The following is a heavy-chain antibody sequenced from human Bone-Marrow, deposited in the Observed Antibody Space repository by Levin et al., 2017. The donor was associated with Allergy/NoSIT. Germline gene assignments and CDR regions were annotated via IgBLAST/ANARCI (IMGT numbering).Heavy chain of an antibody. CDR1: GFSLSTSGVG. J-gene: IGHJ2*01. CDR3: AHSSHVDYGVRYFDF. CDR2: IYWNDDK. V-gene: IGHV2-5*01. D-gene: IGHD4-17*01. Sequence: GSGPTLVKPTQTLTLTCTFSGFSLSTSGVGVGWIRQPPGKALEWLALIYWNDDKRYRPSLKSRLTITKDTSKNQVVLAMTNMDPVDTATYYCAHSSHVDYGVRYFDFWGRGTLVTVSS.